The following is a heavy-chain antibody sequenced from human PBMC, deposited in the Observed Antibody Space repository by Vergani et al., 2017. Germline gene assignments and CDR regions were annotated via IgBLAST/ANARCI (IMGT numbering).Heavy chain of an antibody. D-gene: IGHD1-26*01. V-gene: IGHV1-46*01. Sequence: QVQLVQSGAEVKKPGASVKVSCKASGYTFTSYYMHWVRQAPGQGLEWMGIINPSGGSTSYAQKFQGRVTMTRDTSTSTVYMELSSLRSEDTAVYYCASGKVGATYFGWFDPWGQGTLVTVSS. CDR2: INPSGGST. J-gene: IGHJ5*02. CDR3: ASGKVGATYFGWFDP. CDR1: GYTFTSYY.